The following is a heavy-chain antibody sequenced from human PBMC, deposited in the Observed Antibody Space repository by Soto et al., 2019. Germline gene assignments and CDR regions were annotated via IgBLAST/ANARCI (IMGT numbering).Heavy chain of an antibody. J-gene: IGHJ5*02. V-gene: IGHV4-31*03. CDR3: ARDIIEEGNWFDP. CDR2: IYYRGST. D-gene: IGHD3-10*01. Sequence: QVQLQESGPGLVKPSQTLSLTCTVSGGSISSGGYYWSWIRQHPGKGLEWIGYIYYRGSTYYNPSLKSRVTISVDTSKNQFSLKLSSVTAADTAVYYCARDIIEEGNWFDPWGQGTLVTVSS. CDR1: GGSISSGGYY.